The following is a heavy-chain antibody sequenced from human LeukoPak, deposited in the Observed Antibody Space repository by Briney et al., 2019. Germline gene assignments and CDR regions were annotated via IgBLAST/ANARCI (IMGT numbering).Heavy chain of an antibody. D-gene: IGHD5-24*01. CDR3: ARRGDGYNWGWYFDY. CDR1: GYSFTSYW. CDR2: IYPGGSDT. J-gene: IGHJ4*02. Sequence: GGSLRLSCKGSGYSFTSYWIGWVRQMPGKGLEWMGIIYPGGSDTRYSPSFQGQVTISADKSISTPYLQWSSLKASDTAMYYCARRGDGYNWGWYFDYWGQGTLVTVSS. V-gene: IGHV5-51*01.